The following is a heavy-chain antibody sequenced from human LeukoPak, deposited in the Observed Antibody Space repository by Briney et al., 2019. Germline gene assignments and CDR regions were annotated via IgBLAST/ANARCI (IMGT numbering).Heavy chain of an antibody. D-gene: IGHD3-10*01. CDR3: ARQGVLLWFGELTGDYFDY. V-gene: IGHV4-59*08. CDR1: GGSISIDY. Sequence: SETLSLTCTVSGGSISIDYWSWIRQPPGKGLEWIGYISYSGSTNYNPSLKSRVTILKDTSKNQFSLKVSSVTAADTAVYYCARQGVLLWFGELTGDYFDYWGQGTLVTVSS. CDR2: ISYSGST. J-gene: IGHJ4*02.